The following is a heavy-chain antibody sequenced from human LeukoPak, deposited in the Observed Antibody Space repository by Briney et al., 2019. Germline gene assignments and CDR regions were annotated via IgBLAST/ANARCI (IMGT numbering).Heavy chain of an antibody. V-gene: IGHV3-7*01. J-gene: IGHJ4*02. CDR1: GFTFSSYW. Sequence: GGSLRLSCAASGFTFSSYWMNWVRQAPGKGLEWVAKIKKDGSEKYYVDSVKGRFTISRDNAKTSLFLQMNSLRAEDTAVYYCAREGIVVVREFDYWGQGTLVTVSS. CDR3: AREGIVVVREFDY. CDR2: IKKDGSEK. D-gene: IGHD3-22*01.